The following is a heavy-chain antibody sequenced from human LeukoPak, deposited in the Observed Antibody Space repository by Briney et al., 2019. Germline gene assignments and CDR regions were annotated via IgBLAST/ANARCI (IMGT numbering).Heavy chain of an antibody. CDR1: GGFISTYY. CDR2: IYYSGST. D-gene: IGHD2-15*01. CDR3: ARGHHRRKVVVADASWDAFDI. J-gene: IGHJ3*02. Sequence: SETLSLTCTVSGGFISTYYWSWIRQPPGKGLEWIGYIYYSGSTNYNPSLKSRVTISVDTSKNQFSLKLSSVTAADTAVYYCARGHHRRKVVVADASWDAFDIWGQGTMVTVSS. V-gene: IGHV4-59*01.